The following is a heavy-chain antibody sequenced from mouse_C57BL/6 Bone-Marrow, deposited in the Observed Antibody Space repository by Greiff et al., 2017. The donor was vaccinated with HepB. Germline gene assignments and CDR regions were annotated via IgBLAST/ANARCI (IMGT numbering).Heavy chain of an antibody. CDR2: ISDGGSYT. J-gene: IGHJ4*01. D-gene: IGHD1-1*01. CDR3: ARDWDLTTVVATKAMDY. V-gene: IGHV5-4*01. Sequence: EVQLVESGGGLVKPGGSLKLSCAASGFTFSSYAMSWVRQTPEKRLEWVATISDGGSYTYYPDNVKGRFTISRDNAKNNLYLQMSHLKSEDTAMYYCARDWDLTTVVATKAMDYWGQGTSVTVSS. CDR1: GFTFSSYA.